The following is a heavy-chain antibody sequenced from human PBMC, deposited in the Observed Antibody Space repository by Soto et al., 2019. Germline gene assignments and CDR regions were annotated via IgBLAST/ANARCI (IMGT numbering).Heavy chain of an antibody. CDR2: ISISGSDT. J-gene: IGHJ4*02. D-gene: IGHD3-9*01. CDR1: GFTFTSYA. Sequence: EVQLLESGGGLVQPGGSLRLSCAASGFTFTSYALSWVRQAPGKGLEWVSSISISGSDTYYADSVKGRFTISRDNSKNTLYLQMNSLRAEDTAVYYCAKDPELRQFYWLFGDYYFDYWGQGTLVTVSS. V-gene: IGHV3-23*01. CDR3: AKDPELRQFYWLFGDYYFDY.